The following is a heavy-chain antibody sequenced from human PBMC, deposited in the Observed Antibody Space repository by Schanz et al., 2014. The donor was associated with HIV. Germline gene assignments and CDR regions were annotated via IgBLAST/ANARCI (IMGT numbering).Heavy chain of an antibody. V-gene: IGHV3-9*01. Sequence: VRLVASGGGVVQPGRSLRLSCAASGFTFGNYAMHWVRQAPGKGLEWVSGISWSSGNIGYADSVKGRFTISRDNAKNSLYLQMSSLRREDTASDYGAKCGSVAGSSEYFDYWGQGALVTVSS. CDR2: ISWSSGNI. J-gene: IGHJ4*02. CDR1: GFTFGNYA. D-gene: IGHD6-19*01. CDR3: AKCGSVAGSSEYFDY.